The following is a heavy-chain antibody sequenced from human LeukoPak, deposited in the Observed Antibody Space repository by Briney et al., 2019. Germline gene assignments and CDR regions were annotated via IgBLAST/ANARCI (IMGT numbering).Heavy chain of an antibody. V-gene: IGHV1-8*02. D-gene: IGHD3-3*01. Sequence: GASVKVSCKASGYTFTSYGISWVRQAPGQGLEWMGWMNPNSGNTGYAQKFQGRVTMTRNTSISTAYMELSSLKIEDTAVYYCTTGGYYLNYWGQGTLVTVSS. CDR2: MNPNSGNT. CDR1: GYTFTSYG. CDR3: TTGGYYLNY. J-gene: IGHJ4*02.